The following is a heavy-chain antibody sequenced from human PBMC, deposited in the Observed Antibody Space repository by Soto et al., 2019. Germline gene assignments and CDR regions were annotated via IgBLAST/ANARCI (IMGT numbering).Heavy chain of an antibody. CDR3: ARGGVSTRTFDY. CDR2: IFPSDSDT. Sequence: PVEPLRISGKGSGYVFACYSTASERQMPGKGLELMGIIFPSDSDTRYRPSFQGQVTISADKSISSAYLQWSSLRASDTAMYYCARGGVSTRTFDYWGQGTPVTVSS. CDR1: GYVFACYS. D-gene: IGHD3-3*01. V-gene: IGHV5-51*01. J-gene: IGHJ4*02.